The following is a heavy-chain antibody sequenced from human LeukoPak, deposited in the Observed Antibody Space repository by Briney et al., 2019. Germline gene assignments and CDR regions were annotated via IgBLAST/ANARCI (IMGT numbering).Heavy chain of an antibody. CDR1: GYTFTSYY. Sequence: ASVKVSCKASGYTFTSYYMHWVRQAPGQGHEWMGTINPSGGSTTYAQNFQGRLTMTTDMSASTVYMELSSLRSDDTAVYYCARDNSNWFFDLWGRGTLVTVSS. CDR2: INPSGGST. D-gene: IGHD2/OR15-2a*01. J-gene: IGHJ2*01. CDR3: ARDNSNWFFDL. V-gene: IGHV1-46*01.